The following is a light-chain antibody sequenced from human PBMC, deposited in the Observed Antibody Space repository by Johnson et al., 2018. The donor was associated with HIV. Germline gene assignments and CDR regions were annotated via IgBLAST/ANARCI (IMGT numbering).Light chain of an antibody. CDR3: GTWVSSLSLVV. CDR2: DNN. J-gene: IGLJ1*01. Sequence: QSVLTQPPSVSAAPGQKVTISCSGSSSNIGRNYVSWYQQPPGTAPKLLIFDNNKRPSGIPDRFSASKSGTSATLGITGLQTGDEADYYCGTWVSSLSLVVFGSRTKVTVL. CDR1: SSNIGRNY. V-gene: IGLV1-51*01.